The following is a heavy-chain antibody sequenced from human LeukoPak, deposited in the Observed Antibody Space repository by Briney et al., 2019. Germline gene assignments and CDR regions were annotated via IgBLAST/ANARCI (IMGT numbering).Heavy chain of an antibody. J-gene: IGHJ4*02. CDR3: ARGRGSSWYVFDF. Sequence: GASVKVSCKASGYTFTGYDINWVRQGPGQGLEWMGWMNPKSGNTGYAQKFQGRVTMTRNTAINTTYMELSSLRSEDTAVYYCARGRGSSWYVFDFWAQGTLVTVSS. CDR2: MNPKSGNT. V-gene: IGHV1-8*01. CDR1: GYTFTGYD. D-gene: IGHD6-13*01.